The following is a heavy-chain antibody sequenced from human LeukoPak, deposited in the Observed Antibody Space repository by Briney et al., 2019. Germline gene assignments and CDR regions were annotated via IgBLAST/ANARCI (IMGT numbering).Heavy chain of an antibody. Sequence: GASVKVSCTASGYTFTAYYLHWVRQAPGQGLEWVGWINSNSGGTGYAQKFQGRVTMTRDTSITTVYMELSRLRSDDTAVYFCAREDIVATKVFDIWGRGTMVTVSS. CDR2: INSNSGGT. J-gene: IGHJ3*02. V-gene: IGHV1-2*02. CDR3: AREDIVATKVFDI. CDR1: GYTFTAYY. D-gene: IGHD5-12*01.